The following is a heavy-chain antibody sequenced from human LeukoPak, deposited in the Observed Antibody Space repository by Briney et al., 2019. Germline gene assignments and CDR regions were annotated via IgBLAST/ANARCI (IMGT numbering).Heavy chain of an antibody. Sequence: ASVKVSCKASVYTFTGYYMHWVRQAPGQGLEWMGWINPNSGGTNYAQKFQGRVTMTRDTSISTAYTELSRLRSDDTAVYYCARGRITMVRGVIIPPDYWGQGTLVTVSS. V-gene: IGHV1-2*02. D-gene: IGHD3-10*01. CDR1: VYTFTGYY. J-gene: IGHJ4*02. CDR2: INPNSGGT. CDR3: ARGRITMVRGVIIPPDY.